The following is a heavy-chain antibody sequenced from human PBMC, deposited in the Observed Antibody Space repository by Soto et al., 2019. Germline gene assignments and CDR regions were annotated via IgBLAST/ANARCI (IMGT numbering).Heavy chain of an antibody. D-gene: IGHD6-13*01. J-gene: IGHJ6*02. V-gene: IGHV4-30-4*01. CDR2: IYYSGST. CDR3: ARRRYSSSWIYYYYGMDV. Sequence: SETLSLTCTVSGGSISSGDYYWSWIRQPPGKGLEWIGYIYYSGSTYYNPSLKSRVTISVDTSKNQFSLKLSSVTAADTAVYYCARRRYSSSWIYYYYGMDVWGQGTTVTVSS. CDR1: GGSISSGDYY.